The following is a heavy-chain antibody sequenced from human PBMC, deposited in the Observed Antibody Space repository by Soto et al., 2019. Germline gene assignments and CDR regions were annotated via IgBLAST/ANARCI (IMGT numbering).Heavy chain of an antibody. J-gene: IGHJ6*02. V-gene: IGHV4-39*01. CDR3: AVVVALELTMDV. CDR2: AFYNGIT. D-gene: IGHD2-15*01. CDR1: GGSIRSSSYY. Sequence: SETLSLTCTVSGGSIRSSSYYWGWIRQPPGKGLEYIGSAFYNGITYYNPSLKSRVTMSVDTSKNQFSLKLTSVTAADTAVYYCAVVVALELTMDVWGQGTTVTVSS.